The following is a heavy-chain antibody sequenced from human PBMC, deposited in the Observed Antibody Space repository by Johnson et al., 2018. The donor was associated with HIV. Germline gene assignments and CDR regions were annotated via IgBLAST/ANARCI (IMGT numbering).Heavy chain of an antibody. Sequence: QVQLVESGGCVVRPGGSLRLSCAASGFTFSSYAMSWVRQAPGKGLEWVAVISYDGGNKYYADSVKGRFTISRDNSKNTLYLQMKSLRAEDTAVYYCARERVGGWEDALDIWGRGTRVTVSS. V-gene: IGHV3-30*04. D-gene: IGHD6-19*01. CDR3: ARERVGGWEDALDI. CDR2: ISYDGGNK. J-gene: IGHJ3*02. CDR1: GFTFSSYA.